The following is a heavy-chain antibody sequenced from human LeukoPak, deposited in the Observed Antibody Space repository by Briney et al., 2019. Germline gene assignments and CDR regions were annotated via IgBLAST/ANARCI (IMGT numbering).Heavy chain of an antibody. D-gene: IGHD3-3*01. CDR1: GFTFSSYS. J-gene: IGHJ4*02. Sequence: GGSLRLSCAASGFTFSSYSMNWVRQAPGKGLEWVSYISSSSSTIYYADSVKGRFTISRDSAKNSLYLQMNSLRAEDTAVYYCARVSSRDVLRFLEWPIDYWGQGTLVTVSS. V-gene: IGHV3-48*01. CDR3: ARVSSRDVLRFLEWPIDY. CDR2: ISSSSSTI.